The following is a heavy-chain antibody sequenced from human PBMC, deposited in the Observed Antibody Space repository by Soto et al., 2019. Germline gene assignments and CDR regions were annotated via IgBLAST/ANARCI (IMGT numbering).Heavy chain of an antibody. Sequence: EVQLLESGGGLVQPGGSLRLSCAASGFTFSSYAMSWVRQVPGKGLEWVSSIGNSGSNTYYADSVRGRFTISRDNSKNALDLHMNSLRAEATAVYYCANLSARDYGYQFDYWGQGTLVTFSS. V-gene: IGHV3-23*01. D-gene: IGHD4-17*01. CDR2: IGNSGSNT. CDR3: ANLSARDYGYQFDY. CDR1: GFTFSSYA. J-gene: IGHJ4*02.